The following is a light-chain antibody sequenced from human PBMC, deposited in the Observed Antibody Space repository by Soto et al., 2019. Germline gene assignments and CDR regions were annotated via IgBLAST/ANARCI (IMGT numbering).Light chain of an antibody. V-gene: IGLV2-14*01. CDR3: SSYTRSATPLV. Sequence: QSALTQPASVSGSPGQSITISCTGTIIDVGAYNYVSWYQQHPGKAPKLVIFEVSNRPSGVSDRFSGSKSGNTASLTISGLQAEDEAEYFCSSYTRSATPLVFGTGTRSPS. CDR1: IIDVGAYNY. CDR2: EVS. J-gene: IGLJ1*01.